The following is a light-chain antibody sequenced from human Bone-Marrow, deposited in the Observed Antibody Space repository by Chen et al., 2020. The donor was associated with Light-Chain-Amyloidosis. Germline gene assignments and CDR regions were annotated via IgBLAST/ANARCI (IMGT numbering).Light chain of an antibody. CDR2: DAF. CDR3: QQYDSLPLT. CDR1: QDITNY. J-gene: IGKJ4*01. Sequence: DIKMTQSPSSLSASVGDRVIITCQASQDITNYVTWYQQRPGKAPKLLIYDAFNLGTGVPSRFSGSASGPDYTLTISSLQPEDIATYYCQQYDSLPLTFGGWTKVEIQ. V-gene: IGKV1-33*01.